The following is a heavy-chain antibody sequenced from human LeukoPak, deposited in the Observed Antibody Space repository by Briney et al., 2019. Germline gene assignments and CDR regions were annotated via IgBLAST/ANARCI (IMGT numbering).Heavy chain of an antibody. J-gene: IGHJ4*02. V-gene: IGHV3-21*01. CDR2: ISSTSSYI. CDR3: ARVGYSSGWYFDY. CDR1: GFTFSTYS. Sequence: GGSLRLSCAASGFTFSTYSMNWVRQAPGKGLEWVSSISSTSSYIYYADSVKGRFTISRDNAQKSLYLQMNSLRAVDTAVYYCARVGYSSGWYFDYWGQGTLVTVSS. D-gene: IGHD6-19*01.